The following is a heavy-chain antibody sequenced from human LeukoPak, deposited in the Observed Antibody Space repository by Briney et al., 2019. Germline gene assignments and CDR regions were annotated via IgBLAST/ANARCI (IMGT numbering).Heavy chain of an antibody. Sequence: GGSLRLSCAASGFTFSRNDMSWVRQAPGKGPEWVSGISRSGGSTYYADSVKGRFTISRDNSKNTLHLQMNSLRAEDTAVYYCAKGGSGWYADYWGQGTLVTVSS. CDR1: GFTFSRND. D-gene: IGHD6-19*01. CDR2: ISRSGGST. CDR3: AKGGSGWYADY. V-gene: IGHV3-23*01. J-gene: IGHJ4*02.